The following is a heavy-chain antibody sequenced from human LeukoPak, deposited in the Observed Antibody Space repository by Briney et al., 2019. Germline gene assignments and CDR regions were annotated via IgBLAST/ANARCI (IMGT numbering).Heavy chain of an antibody. D-gene: IGHD3-10*01. V-gene: IGHV1-18*01. CDR2: ISAYNGNT. CDR1: GYTFTSYG. J-gene: IGHJ4*02. CDR3: ARVFPYYYGSGSDY. Sequence: ASVKVSFKASGYTFTSYGISWVRQAPGQGLEWMGWISAYNGNTNYAQKLQGRVTMTTDTSTSTAYMELRSLRSDDTAVYYCARVFPYYYGSGSDYWGQGTLVTVSS.